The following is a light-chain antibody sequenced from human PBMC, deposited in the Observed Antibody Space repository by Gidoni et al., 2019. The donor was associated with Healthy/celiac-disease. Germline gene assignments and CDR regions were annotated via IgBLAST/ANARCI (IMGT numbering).Light chain of an antibody. CDR1: QSVLYSSNNKNY. CDR2: WAS. V-gene: IGKV4-1*01. J-gene: IGKJ2*01. CDR3: QQYYSTLLGYT. Sequence: DIVMTQSPDSLAVSMGERATINCKSSQSVLYSSNNKNYLAWYQQKPGQPPKLLIYWASTRESGVPDRFSGSGSGTDFTLTISSLQAEDVAVYYCQQYYSTLLGYTFGQXTKLEIK.